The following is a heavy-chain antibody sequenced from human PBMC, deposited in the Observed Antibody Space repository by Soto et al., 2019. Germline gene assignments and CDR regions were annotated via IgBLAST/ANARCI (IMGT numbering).Heavy chain of an antibody. CDR1: GYTLTELS. D-gene: IGHD3-10*01. Sequence: ASVKVSCKVSGYTLTELSMHWVRQAPGKGLEWMGGFDPEDGETIYEQKFQGRVNMTEDTSTDTAYMELSSLRSEDTAVYYCATDVMVRGGEEPTYYYYYGMDVWGQGTTVTVSS. V-gene: IGHV1-24*01. CDR3: ATDVMVRGGEEPTYYYYYGMDV. CDR2: FDPEDGET. J-gene: IGHJ6*02.